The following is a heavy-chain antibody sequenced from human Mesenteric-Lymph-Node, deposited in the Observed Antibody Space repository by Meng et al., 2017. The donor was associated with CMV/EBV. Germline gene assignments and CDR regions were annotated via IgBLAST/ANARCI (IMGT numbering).Heavy chain of an antibody. V-gene: IGHV3-15*01. Sequence: GESLKISCAASGFTFSNAWMSWVRQAPGKGLEWVGRIKSKTDGGTTDYAAPVKGRFTISRDDSKNTLYLQMNSLKTEDTAVYYCTAGRSRLHDAFDIWGQGTMVTVSS. J-gene: IGHJ3*02. CDR1: GFTFSNAW. CDR3: TAGRSRLHDAFDI. D-gene: IGHD3-10*01. CDR2: IKSKTDGGTT.